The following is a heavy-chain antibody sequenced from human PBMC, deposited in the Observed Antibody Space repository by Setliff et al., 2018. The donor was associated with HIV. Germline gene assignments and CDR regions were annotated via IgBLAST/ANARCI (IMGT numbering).Heavy chain of an antibody. CDR1: GFTFSDHY. J-gene: IGHJ1*01. Sequence: GESLKISCAASGFTFSDHYMDWVRQAPGKGLEWVGRTRNKANSYTTEYAASVKGRFTISRDDSKNSLYLQMNSLKTEDTAVYYCARDKARGGQCEPGHNPPCRGAWG. CDR2: TRNKANSYTT. D-gene: IGHD3-10*01. CDR3: ARDKARGGQCEPGHNPPCRGA. V-gene: IGHV3-72*01.